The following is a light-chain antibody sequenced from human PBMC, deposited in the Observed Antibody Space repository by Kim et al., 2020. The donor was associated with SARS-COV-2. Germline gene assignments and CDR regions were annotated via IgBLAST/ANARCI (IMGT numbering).Light chain of an antibody. CDR2: GAS. J-gene: IGKJ4*01. CDR3: QQYRTWPT. Sequence: SVFPGESATLSCRASQSIGSDLAWYQQKPGQAPRLVIYGASSRATGVPARFSGSGSGTDFSLTISSPQSEDFALYYCQQYRTWPTFGGGTKVDIK. CDR1: QSIGSD. V-gene: IGKV3-15*01.